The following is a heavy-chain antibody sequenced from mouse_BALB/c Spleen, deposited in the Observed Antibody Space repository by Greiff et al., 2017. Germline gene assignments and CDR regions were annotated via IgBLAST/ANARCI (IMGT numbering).Heavy chain of an antibody. CDR2: ISTYYGDA. CDR1: GYTFTDYA. D-gene: IGHD1-2*01. J-gene: IGHJ3*01. Sequence: VQLHQSGAELVRPGVSVKISCKGSGYTFTDYAMHWVKQSHAKSLEWIGVISTYYGDASYNQKFKGKATMTVDKSSSTAYMELARLTSEDSAIYYCAYGQAWFAYWGQGTLVTVAA. CDR3: AYGQAWFAY. V-gene: IGHV1S137*01.